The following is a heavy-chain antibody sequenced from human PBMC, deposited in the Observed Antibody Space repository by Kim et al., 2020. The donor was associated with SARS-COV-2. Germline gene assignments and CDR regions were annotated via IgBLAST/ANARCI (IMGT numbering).Heavy chain of an antibody. Sequence: GGSLRLSCAASGFTFDSYAMSWVRQAPGKGLEWVSYISGGGAKRFYAGSVKGRFTISRDNSKNTLFLQLNSLRAEDTALYYCAKCHSGWGNDAFDFWGLGTMVTVSS. CDR2: ISGGGAKR. J-gene: IGHJ3*01. D-gene: IGHD3-10*01. CDR1: GFTFDSYA. V-gene: IGHV3-23*01. CDR3: AKCHSGWGNDAFDF.